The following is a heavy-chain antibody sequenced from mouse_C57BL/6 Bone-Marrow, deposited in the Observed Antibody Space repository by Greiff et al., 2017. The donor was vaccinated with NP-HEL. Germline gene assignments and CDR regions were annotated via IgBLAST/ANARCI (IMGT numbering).Heavy chain of an antibody. D-gene: IGHD1-1*01. CDR1: GYSFTSYY. CDR3: ACDSGSSCFDY. J-gene: IGHJ2*01. Sequence: QVQLQQSGPELVKPGASVKISCKASGYSFTSYYIHWVKQRPGQGLEWIGWIYPGSGNTKYNEKFKGKATLTADTSSSTAYMQLSSLTSEDSAVYYCACDSGSSCFDYWGQGTTHTVSS. V-gene: IGHV1-66*01. CDR2: IYPGSGNT.